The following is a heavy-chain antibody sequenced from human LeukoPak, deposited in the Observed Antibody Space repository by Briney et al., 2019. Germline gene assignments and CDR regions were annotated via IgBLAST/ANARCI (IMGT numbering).Heavy chain of an antibody. CDR3: AREWGAVAGTSYYGMHV. V-gene: IGHV1-18*01. J-gene: IGHJ6*02. CDR2: ISAYNGNT. D-gene: IGHD6-19*01. CDR1: GYTFTSYG. Sequence: GASVKVSSKASGYTFTSYGISWVRQAPGQGLEWMGWISAYNGNTNYAQKLQGRVTMTTDTSTSTAYMELRSLRSDDTAVYYCAREWGAVAGTSYYGMHVWGQGTTVTVSS.